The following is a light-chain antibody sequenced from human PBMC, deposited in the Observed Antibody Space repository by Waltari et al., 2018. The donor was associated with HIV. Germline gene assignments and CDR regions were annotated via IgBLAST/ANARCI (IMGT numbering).Light chain of an antibody. V-gene: IGLV2-14*01. CDR3: ASLSRSVSLVV. J-gene: IGLJ2*01. CDR2: EVK. CDR1: DSDIGASDS. Sequence: QSALSQPASVSGSPGQSITISCTGTDSDIGASDSVSWYQKHPASPPRLLLYEVKKRPSGISSRFSGSKSANTASLTISGLQLEDEADVYCASLSRSVSLVVFGGGTHVTVL.